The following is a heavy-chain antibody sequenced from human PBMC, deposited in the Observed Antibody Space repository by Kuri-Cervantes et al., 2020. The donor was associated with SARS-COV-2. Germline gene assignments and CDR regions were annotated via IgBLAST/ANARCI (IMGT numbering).Heavy chain of an antibody. CDR3: VKGQTGTTLSLDN. J-gene: IGHJ4*02. V-gene: IGHV3-30-3*02. CDR2: ISYDGSNK. D-gene: IGHD1-1*01. CDR1: GFTLSSYA. Sequence: GGSLRLSCAASGFTLSSYAMHWVRQAPGKGLEWVAVISYDGSNKYYADSVKGRFTISRDNSKNTLYLQMNVLRSEDTALYYCVKGQTGTTLSLDNWGQGTLVTVSS.